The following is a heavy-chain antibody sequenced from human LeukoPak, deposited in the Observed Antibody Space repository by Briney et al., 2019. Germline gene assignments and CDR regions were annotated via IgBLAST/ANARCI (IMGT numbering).Heavy chain of an antibody. CDR1: GYSISSGYY. D-gene: IGHD3-10*01. CDR3: AREGDTTMVRGVITYTY. J-gene: IGHJ4*02. CDR2: IYHSGST. Sequence: PSETLSLTCTVSGYSISSGYYWGWIRQPPGKGLEWIGSIYHSGSTYYNPSLKSRVTISVDTSKNQFSLKLSSVTAADTAVYYCAREGDTTMVRGVITYTYWGQGTLVTVSS. V-gene: IGHV4-38-2*02.